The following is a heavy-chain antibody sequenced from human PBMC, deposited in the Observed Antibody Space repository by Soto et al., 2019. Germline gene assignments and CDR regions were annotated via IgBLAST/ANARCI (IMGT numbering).Heavy chain of an antibody. CDR1: GGSVSSGSYY. Sequence: SETLSLTCTVSGGSVSSGSYYWSWIRQPPGKGLEWIGYIYYSGSTNYNPSLKSRVTISVDTSKNQFSLKLSSVAAADTAVYYCARDIDGYNYADYWGQGTLVTVSS. CDR3: ARDIDGYNYADY. CDR2: IYYSGST. V-gene: IGHV4-61*01. J-gene: IGHJ4*02. D-gene: IGHD5-12*01.